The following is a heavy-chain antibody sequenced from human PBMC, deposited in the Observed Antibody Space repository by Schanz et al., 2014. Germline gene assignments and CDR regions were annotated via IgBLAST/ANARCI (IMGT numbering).Heavy chain of an antibody. CDR2: LSGGSSYI. D-gene: IGHD6-13*01. V-gene: IGHV3-21*01. CDR1: GFTFITFA. J-gene: IGHJ4*02. CDR3: ARGYSNIWSPMAY. Sequence: EVHLVESGGGLVQPGGSLRLSCAASGFTFITFAMSWVRQAPGKGPEWVSSLSGGSSYIFYADSVKGRFTISRDNARYSLYLQMNSLRAEDTAVYYCARGYSNIWSPMAYWGQGTLVAVSS.